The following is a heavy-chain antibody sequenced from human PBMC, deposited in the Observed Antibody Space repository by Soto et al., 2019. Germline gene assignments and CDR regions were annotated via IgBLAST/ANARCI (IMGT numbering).Heavy chain of an antibody. J-gene: IGHJ4*02. CDR1: GFTFSSYA. V-gene: IGHV3-23*01. D-gene: IGHD3-16*01. Sequence: PGGSLRLSCAASGFTFSSYAMSSVRQAPGKGLEWVSAISGSGGSTYYADSVKGRFTISRDNSKNTLYLQMNSLRAEDTAVYYCARSKFAKGHLFDYWGQGTLVTVSS. CDR2: ISGSGGST. CDR3: ARSKFAKGHLFDY.